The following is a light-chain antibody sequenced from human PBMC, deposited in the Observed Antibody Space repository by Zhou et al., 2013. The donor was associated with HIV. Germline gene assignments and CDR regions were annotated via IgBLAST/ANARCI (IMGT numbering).Light chain of an antibody. J-gene: IGKJ2*01. CDR1: QSINRY. Sequence: DIQMTQSPSSLSASVGDRVTITCRASQSINRYLNWYQQKPGKAPKLLIYAASTLQSGVPSRFSGSGSGTDFSLTISSLQPEDFATYYCQQSYGTVTFGQGTKVEIK. CDR3: QQSYGTVT. CDR2: AAS. V-gene: IGKV1-39*01.